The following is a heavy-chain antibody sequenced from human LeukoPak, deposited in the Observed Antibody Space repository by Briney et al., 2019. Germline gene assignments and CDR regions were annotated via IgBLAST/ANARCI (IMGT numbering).Heavy chain of an antibody. D-gene: IGHD2-21*01. V-gene: IGHV4-39*07. CDR1: GGSISSSSYY. J-gene: IGHJ4*02. Sequence: SETLSLTCTVSGGSISSSSYYWGWIRQPPGKGLEWIGSIYYSGSTYYNPSLKSRVTISVDTSKNQFSLKLSSVTAADTAAYYCARDCDYFDYWGQGTLVTVSS. CDR2: IYYSGST. CDR3: ARDCDYFDY.